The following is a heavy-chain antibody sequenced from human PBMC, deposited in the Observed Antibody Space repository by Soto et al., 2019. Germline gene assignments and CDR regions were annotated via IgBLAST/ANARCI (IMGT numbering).Heavy chain of an antibody. Sequence: QLRLQEAGSGVVKTSESLSLTCTVFGASISYGRYSWSWIRQSPGRGLEWIGHITHLENTYFNPSFKSRVSMSIDMTKNHFSLKVTSMTAADKGRYFCVRGGGNDPFEYWGQGILVTVSS. CDR2: ITHLENT. V-gene: IGHV4-30-2*06. D-gene: IGHD5-12*01. CDR3: VRGGGNDPFEY. CDR1: GASISYGRYS. J-gene: IGHJ4*02.